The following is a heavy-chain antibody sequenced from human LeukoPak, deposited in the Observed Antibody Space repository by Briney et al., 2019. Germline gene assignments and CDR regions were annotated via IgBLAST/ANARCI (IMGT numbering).Heavy chain of an antibody. J-gene: IGHJ4*02. V-gene: IGHV3-23*01. CDR1: GFTFSSYA. D-gene: IGHD3-16*01. CDR2: IGATGGPT. CDR3: AKGHNSPTSRLDY. Sequence: GGSLRLSCAASGFTFSSYAMSWVRQAPGKGLEGVSGIGATGGPTNDADSVKGRFTISRDNSKNTLYLQMNILRAEDTAVYYCAKGHNSPTSRLDYWGQGTLVTVSS.